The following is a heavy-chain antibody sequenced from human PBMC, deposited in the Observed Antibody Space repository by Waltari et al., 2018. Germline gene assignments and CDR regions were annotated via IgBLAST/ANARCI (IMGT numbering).Heavy chain of an antibody. CDR2: VETEDGET. Sequence: QVQLVQSGAEVKKPGASVKVSCKVSGYTLTELSMHWVRQAPGKGLEWMGGVETEDGETIYEQKFQGRITMTEDTSTDTDNMELSSLRSEDTAVYYCATHIGDCSSTSCYTFDYWGQGTLVTVSS. J-gene: IGHJ4*02. V-gene: IGHV1-24*01. CDR3: ATHIGDCSSTSCYTFDY. CDR1: GYTLTELS. D-gene: IGHD2-2*02.